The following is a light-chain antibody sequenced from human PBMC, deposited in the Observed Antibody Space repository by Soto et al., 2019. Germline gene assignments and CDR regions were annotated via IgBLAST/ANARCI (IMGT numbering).Light chain of an antibody. CDR3: QQYYSTPHT. CDR1: QSVSSSY. CDR2: GAS. Sequence: PGERVTLSCRASQSVSSSYLTWYQQKPGQAPRLLIYGASTRATSIPARFSGSGSGTDFTLTISSLQPEDFAVYYCQQYYSTPHTFGQGTRLEIK. J-gene: IGKJ5*01. V-gene: IGKV3D-7*01.